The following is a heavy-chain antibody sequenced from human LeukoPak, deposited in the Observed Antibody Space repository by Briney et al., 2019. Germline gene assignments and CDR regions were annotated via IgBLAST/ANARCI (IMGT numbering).Heavy chain of an antibody. CDR1: LFTFCNYA. Sequence: PGGSLRLSCAPSLFTFCNYARHWVRPAPGTGREWVAVISYDGDNKYYSNAVKGRFTISRDNSKNTLFLQMNTLRVEDTAVYYCGRVGASSGYQDRWATVGYWGQGTLVIVPS. CDR2: ISYDGDNK. CDR3: GRVGASSGYQDRWATVGY. J-gene: IGHJ4*02. V-gene: IGHV3-30-3*01. D-gene: IGHD3-22*01.